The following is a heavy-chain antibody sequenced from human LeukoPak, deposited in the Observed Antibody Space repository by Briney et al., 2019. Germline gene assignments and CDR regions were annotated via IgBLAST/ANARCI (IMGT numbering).Heavy chain of an antibody. V-gene: IGHV3-7*04. CDR3: TRVGYIDEGIDY. CDR1: GFPFSSYW. Sequence: GGSLRLSCVASGFPFSSYWMTWVRQAPGKGLEWVANIKQDGSKKSYVDSVKGRFTISRDNAKNSLYLQMNSLRAEDTAIYYCTRVGYIDEGIDYWGQGTLVTVSS. D-gene: IGHD5-24*01. CDR2: IKQDGSKK. J-gene: IGHJ4*02.